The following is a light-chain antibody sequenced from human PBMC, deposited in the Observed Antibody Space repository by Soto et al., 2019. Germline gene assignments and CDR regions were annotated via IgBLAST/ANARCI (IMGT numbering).Light chain of an antibody. CDR3: QQYNNWPPYT. J-gene: IGKJ2*01. V-gene: IGKV3-15*01. CDR1: QSVSSN. Sequence: EIVMTQSPATLSVSPGERATLSCRASQSVSSNLAWYQQKPGQAPRLLIYGASTRATGIPGRFSGSGSGTEFTLTISGLQSEDFAVYYCQQYNNWPPYTFGPGTKLEIK. CDR2: GAS.